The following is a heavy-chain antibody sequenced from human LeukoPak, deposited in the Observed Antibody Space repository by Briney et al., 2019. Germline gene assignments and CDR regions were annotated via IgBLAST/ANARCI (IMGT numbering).Heavy chain of an antibody. Sequence: SEALSLTCAVSGYSISSGYYWGWIRQPPGKGLEWIGSIYHSGSTYYNPSLKSRVTISVDTSKNQFSLKLSSVTAADTAVYYCARDSSGYSRFDPWGQGTLVTVSS. CDR3: ARDSSGYSRFDP. CDR2: IYHSGST. CDR1: GYSISSGYY. V-gene: IGHV4-38-2*01. J-gene: IGHJ5*02. D-gene: IGHD3-22*01.